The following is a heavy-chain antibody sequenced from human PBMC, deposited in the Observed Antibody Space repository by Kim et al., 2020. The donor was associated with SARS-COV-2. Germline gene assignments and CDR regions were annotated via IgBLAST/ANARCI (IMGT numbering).Heavy chain of an antibody. V-gene: IGHV3-30*04. J-gene: IGHJ6*02. CDR2: ISYDGSNK. Sequence: GGSLRLSCAASGFTFSSYAMHWVRQAPGKGLEWVAVISYDGSNKYYADSVKGRFTISRDNSKNTLYLQMNSLRAEDTAVYYCARGKLDYGDPSSYYYYGMDVWGQGTTVTVSS. CDR1: GFTFSSYA. CDR3: ARGKLDYGDPSSYYYYGMDV. D-gene: IGHD4-17*01.